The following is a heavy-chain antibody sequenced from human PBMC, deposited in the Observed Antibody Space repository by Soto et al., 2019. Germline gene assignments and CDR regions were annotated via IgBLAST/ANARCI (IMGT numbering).Heavy chain of an antibody. Sequence: QVQLQESGPGLVKPSQTLSLTCTVSGGSISSGGYYWSWIRQHPGKGLEWIGYIYYSGSTYYNPSLKSRVTISVDTSKNQFSLKLSSVTAADTAVYYCASIVYYYDSSGYYYGQFDYWGQGTLVTVSS. CDR2: IYYSGST. CDR1: GGSISSGGYY. CDR3: ASIVYYYDSSGYYYGQFDY. D-gene: IGHD3-22*01. V-gene: IGHV4-31*03. J-gene: IGHJ4*02.